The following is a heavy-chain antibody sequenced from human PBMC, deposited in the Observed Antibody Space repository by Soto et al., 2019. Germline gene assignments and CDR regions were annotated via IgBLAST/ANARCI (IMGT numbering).Heavy chain of an antibody. CDR1: GVTFSSET. D-gene: IGHD3-10*01. V-gene: IGHV1-69*01. J-gene: IGHJ4*02. Sequence: QVQLVQSGADVKKPGSSVKVSCQASGVTFSSETLGWVRQAPGQGLEWVGGIIPLFGTASYAQKFQGRVTITADESTSTVYMELSSLRSDDTAVYFCATELGENPASPFDAWGQGTLVIVSS. CDR2: IIPLFGTA. CDR3: ATELGENPASPFDA.